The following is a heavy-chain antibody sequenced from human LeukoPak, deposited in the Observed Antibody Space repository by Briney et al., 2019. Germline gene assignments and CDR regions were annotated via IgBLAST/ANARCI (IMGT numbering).Heavy chain of an antibody. CDR3: VRHGTPWGFGVVFDT. V-gene: IGHV4-39*01. CDR2: IYYSGST. Sequence: SETLSLTCTVSGGSINSSNSYWGWIRQPPGKGLEWIGTIYYSGSTYYNPSLKSRVTISVDTSKNQFSLKLISVTAADTAVYYCVRHGTPWGFGVVFDTWGQGSLVTVSS. D-gene: IGHD3-3*01. J-gene: IGHJ4*02. CDR1: GGSINSSNSY.